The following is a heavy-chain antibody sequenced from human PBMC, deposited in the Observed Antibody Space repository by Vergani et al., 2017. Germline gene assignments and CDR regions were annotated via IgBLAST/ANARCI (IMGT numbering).Heavy chain of an antibody. CDR3: ARKRWLQLHYFDY. V-gene: IGHV4-34*01. D-gene: IGHD5-24*01. Sequence: QVQLQQWGAGLLKPSETLSLTCAVYGGSFSGYYWSWIRQPPGKGLEWIGEINHSGSTNYNPSLQSRVTISVDTSKNQFSLKLSSVTAADTAVYYCARKRWLQLHYFDYWGQGTLVTVSS. CDR2: INHSGST. J-gene: IGHJ4*02. CDR1: GGSFSGYY.